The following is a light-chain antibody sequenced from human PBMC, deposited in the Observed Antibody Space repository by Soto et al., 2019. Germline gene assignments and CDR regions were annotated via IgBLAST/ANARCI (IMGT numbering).Light chain of an antibody. Sequence: QSALTQPASVSGSPGQSITISCTGTISDVGGYDNVSWYQQHPGKAPRLMIYDVINRPSGVSDRFSASKSGNTASLTISGLQAEDEADYYCSSYRTSSTPNYVFGTGTQLTVL. CDR1: ISDVGGYDN. V-gene: IGLV2-14*01. J-gene: IGLJ1*01. CDR2: DVI. CDR3: SSYRTSSTPNYV.